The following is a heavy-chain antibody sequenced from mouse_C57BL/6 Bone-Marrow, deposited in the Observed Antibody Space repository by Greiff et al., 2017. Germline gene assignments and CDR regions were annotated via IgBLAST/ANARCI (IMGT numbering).Heavy chain of an antibody. J-gene: IGHJ1*03. CDR2: IDPSDSYT. CDR3: ARKKGYSNYGYFDV. V-gene: IGHV1-50*01. CDR1: GYTFTSYW. D-gene: IGHD2-5*01. Sequence: QVQLQQPGAELVKPGASVKLSCKASGYTFTSYWMQWVKQRPGQGLEWIGEIDPSDSYTNYNQKFKGKATLTVDTSSSTAYMQLSSLTSEESAVYYCARKKGYSNYGYFDVWGTGTTGTVSP.